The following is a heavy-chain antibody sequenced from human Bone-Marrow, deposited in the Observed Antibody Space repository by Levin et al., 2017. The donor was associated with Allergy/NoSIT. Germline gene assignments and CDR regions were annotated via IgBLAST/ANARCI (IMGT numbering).Heavy chain of an antibody. CDR2: VNHGGNT. V-gene: IGHV4-34*01. Sequence: SQTLSLTCAVYGGSLSDNYWSWIRQTPGKGLEWIGEVNHGGNTNYKPSLKSRVTISVDTSKNQFSLKLRIVTAADMAVYYCARGRGDYGGYNNYFDYWGQGTLVTVSS. D-gene: IGHD4-17*01. J-gene: IGHJ4*02. CDR3: ARGRGDYGGYNNYFDY. CDR1: GGSLSDNY.